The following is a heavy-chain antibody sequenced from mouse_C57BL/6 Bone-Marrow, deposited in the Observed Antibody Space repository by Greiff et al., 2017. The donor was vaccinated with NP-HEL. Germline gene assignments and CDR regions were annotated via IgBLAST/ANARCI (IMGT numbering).Heavy chain of an antibody. Sequence: QVQLQQPGAELVKPGASVKLSCKASGYTFTSYWMHWVKQRPGRGLEWIGRIDPNSGGTKYNEKFKSKATLTVDKPSSTAYMQLSSLTSEDSAVYYCARNGRQLRLRGYYFDYWGQGTTLTVSS. CDR1: GYTFTSYW. J-gene: IGHJ2*01. CDR3: ARNGRQLRLRGYYFDY. D-gene: IGHD3-2*02. V-gene: IGHV1-72*01. CDR2: IDPNSGGT.